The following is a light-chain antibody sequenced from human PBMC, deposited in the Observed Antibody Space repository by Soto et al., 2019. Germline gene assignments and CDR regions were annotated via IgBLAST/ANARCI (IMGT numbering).Light chain of an antibody. V-gene: IGLV2-14*01. CDR3: TSYTLSSTPHSV. J-gene: IGLJ1*01. CDR2: DVS. Sequence: QSALTQPASVSGSPGQSITISCTGTSSDVGGYNYVSWYQQHPGKAPKLMIYDVSNRPSGISNRFSGSKSGNTASLTISGLQAEDEAYYYCTSYTLSSTPHSVFGTGTKLTVL. CDR1: SSDVGGYNY.